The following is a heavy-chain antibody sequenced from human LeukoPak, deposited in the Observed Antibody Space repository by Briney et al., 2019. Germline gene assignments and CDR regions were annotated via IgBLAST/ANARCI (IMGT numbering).Heavy chain of an antibody. Sequence: SQTLSLTCTVCGGSISSGDYYWSWIRQPPGKGLEWIAYMYYSGSTYYNPSLKSRVTMSADTSKNQLSLKLSSVTAADTAVYYCARPYYYDSRIDPWGQGILVTVSS. CDR3: ARPYYYDSRIDP. J-gene: IGHJ5*02. CDR2: MYYSGST. D-gene: IGHD3-22*01. V-gene: IGHV4-30-4*01. CDR1: GGSISSGDYY.